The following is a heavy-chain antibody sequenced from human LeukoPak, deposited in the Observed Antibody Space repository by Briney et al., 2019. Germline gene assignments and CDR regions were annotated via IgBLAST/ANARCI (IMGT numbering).Heavy chain of an antibody. CDR3: ARDLPYDSSTVYYGMDV. CDR1: GFTFSSYW. J-gene: IGHJ6*02. Sequence: GGSLRLSCAASGFTFSSYWMSWVRQAPGKGLEWVANIKQDGSEKYYVDSVKGRFTISRDNAKNSLYLQMNSLRAEDTAVYYCARDLPYDSSTVYYGMDVWGQGTTVTVPS. D-gene: IGHD3-22*01. V-gene: IGHV3-7*01. CDR2: IKQDGSEK.